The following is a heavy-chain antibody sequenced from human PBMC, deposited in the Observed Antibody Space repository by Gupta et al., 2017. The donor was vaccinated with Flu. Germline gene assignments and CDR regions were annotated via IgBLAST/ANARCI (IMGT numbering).Heavy chain of an antibody. Sequence: EVQLVESGGGLVKAGGSLRPSCAGSGFRFSSYDMKWVRQSPGTGLEWVSSISSSSSYTYYADSVKGRFTISRDNAHNSVFLQMDSLRADDTAVYYCVRDLSTTWRKGNYFDYWGQGTLVTVSS. CDR2: ISSSSSYT. D-gene: IGHD1-14*01. CDR1: GFRFSSYD. CDR3: VRDLSTTWRKGNYFDY. V-gene: IGHV3-21*06. J-gene: IGHJ4*02.